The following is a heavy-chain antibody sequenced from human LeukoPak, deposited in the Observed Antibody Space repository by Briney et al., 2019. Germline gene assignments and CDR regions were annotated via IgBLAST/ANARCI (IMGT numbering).Heavy chain of an antibody. J-gene: IGHJ4*02. CDR3: VRDFRSADY. Sequence: GGSLRLSCAASGFTFSSYAMSWVRQAPGKGPMWVSRICPDGTVTNYADSVKARFIISRDNARNTVYLQMNSLRVEDTAVYYCVRDFRSADYWGQGTLVTVSS. V-gene: IGHV3-74*01. CDR2: ICPDGTVT. CDR1: GFTFSSYA.